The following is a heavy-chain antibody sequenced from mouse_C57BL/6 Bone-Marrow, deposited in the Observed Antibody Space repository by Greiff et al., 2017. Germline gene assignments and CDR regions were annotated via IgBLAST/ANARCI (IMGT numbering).Heavy chain of an antibody. J-gene: IGHJ4*01. CDR3: ASSGYGYEDAMDY. D-gene: IGHD2-2*01. CDR1: GYTFTSYW. V-gene: IGHV1-55*01. CDR2: IYSGSGST. Sequence: VQLQQPGAELVKPGASVKMSCKASGYTFTSYWITWVKQRPGQGLEWIGDIYSGSGSTNYNEKFKSKATLTVDTSSSTAFMQLSSLTSEDSAVDYCASSGYGYEDAMDYWGQGTSVTVSS.